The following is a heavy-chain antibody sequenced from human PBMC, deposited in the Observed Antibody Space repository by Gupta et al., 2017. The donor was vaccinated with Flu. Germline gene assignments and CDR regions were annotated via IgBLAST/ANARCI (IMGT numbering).Heavy chain of an antibody. V-gene: IGHV1-46*01. J-gene: IGHJ6*02. CDR2: INPSGGST. D-gene: IGHD2-15*01. Sequence: QVQLVQSGAEVKKPGASVKVSCKASGYTFTSYYMHWVRQAPGQGLEWMGIINPSGGSTSYAQKFQGRVTMTRDTSTSTVYMELSSLRSEDTAVYYCARGGYCSGGSCYSKYYYYGMDVWVQGTTVTVSS. CDR3: ARGGYCSGGSCYSKYYYYGMDV. CDR1: GYTFTSYY.